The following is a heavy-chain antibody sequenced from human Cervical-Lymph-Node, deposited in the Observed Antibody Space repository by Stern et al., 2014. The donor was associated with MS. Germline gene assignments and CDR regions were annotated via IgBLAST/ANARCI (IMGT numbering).Heavy chain of an antibody. D-gene: IGHD4-17*01. CDR3: VRRGDYVPFDF. Sequence: VQLVQSGAEVKKPGESLRISCHASGYSFTAYWITWVRKMPGKGLEWMGAIDPSDSYSKYSPSFQGHVSISADKSTNTAYLQWSSLKASDTALYYCVRRGDYVPFDFWGQGTLVTVSS. J-gene: IGHJ4*02. CDR1: GYSFTAYW. V-gene: IGHV5-10-1*03. CDR2: IDPSDSYS.